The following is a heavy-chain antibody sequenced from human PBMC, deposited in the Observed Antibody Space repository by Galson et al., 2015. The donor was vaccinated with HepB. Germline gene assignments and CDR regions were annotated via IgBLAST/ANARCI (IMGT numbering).Heavy chain of an antibody. CDR2: ISSGGSST. J-gene: IGHJ4*02. CDR1: GFTFSSYA. CDR3: AKPAASSYSFGWYVNY. D-gene: IGHD6-19*01. Sequence: SLRLSCAASGFTFSSYAMSWVRQALGKGLEWVSAISSGGSSTFYADSVKGRFTISRDDSKNTLYLQMNSLRAEDTALYYCAKPAASSYSFGWYVNYWGQGTLVTVSS. V-gene: IGHV3-23*01.